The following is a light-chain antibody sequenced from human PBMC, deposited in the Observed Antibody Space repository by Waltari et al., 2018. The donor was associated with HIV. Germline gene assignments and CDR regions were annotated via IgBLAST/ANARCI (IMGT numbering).Light chain of an antibody. Sequence: QSALTQPPSASGSPGQSVTLSCTGTSSDVGGYNYVSWHQQHPGKAPKLMFYDVLKRPSGVPGRFSGSKSGNTASLTVSGRQPEDEADYYCSSHAGSKVVFGGGTRLTVL. V-gene: IGLV2-8*01. CDR1: SSDVGGYNY. CDR2: DVL. CDR3: SSHAGSKVV. J-gene: IGLJ2*01.